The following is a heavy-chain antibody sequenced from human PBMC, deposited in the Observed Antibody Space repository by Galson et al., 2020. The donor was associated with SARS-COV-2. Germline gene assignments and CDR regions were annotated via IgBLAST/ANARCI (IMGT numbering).Heavy chain of an antibody. J-gene: IGHJ4*02. CDR3: ARASGGNYYGPFDY. V-gene: IGHV3-30*01. D-gene: IGHD1-26*01. Sequence: GGSLRLSCAASGFTFSSYAMHWVRQAPGKGLEWMTVISYDGSNKYYADSVKGRFTISRDNSKNTLYLQMNSLRAEDTAVYYCARASGGNYYGPFDYWGQGTLVTVSS. CDR2: ISYDGSNK. CDR1: GFTFSSYA.